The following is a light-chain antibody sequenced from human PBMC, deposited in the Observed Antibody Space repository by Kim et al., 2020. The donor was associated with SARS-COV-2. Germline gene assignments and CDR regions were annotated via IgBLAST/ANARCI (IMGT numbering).Light chain of an antibody. CDR2: DTS. J-gene: IGLJ3*02. CDR1: TGPVTSSHY. V-gene: IGLV7-46*01. CDR3: LLSYSGAWV. Sequence: QAVVTQEPSLTVSPGETVTLTCGSSTGPVTSSHYPYWFQQRPGQAPRTLISDTSNTHSWTPARFSGSLLGDKAALTLSGAQPEDEADYYCLLSYSGAWVFGGGTQLPS.